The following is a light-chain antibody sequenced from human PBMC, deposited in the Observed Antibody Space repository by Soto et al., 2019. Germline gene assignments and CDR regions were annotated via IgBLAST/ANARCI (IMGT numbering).Light chain of an antibody. CDR2: AAS. CDR3: QQLNGYPRT. CDR1: QGISSY. Sequence: DIQLTQSPSFLSASVGDRVTITCRASQGISSYLAWYQQKPGKAPKLLIYAASTLQSGVPSRFSGSGSGTEFTLTISSLQPEDFATYYRQQLNGYPRTFGPGTKVDIK. V-gene: IGKV1-9*01. J-gene: IGKJ3*01.